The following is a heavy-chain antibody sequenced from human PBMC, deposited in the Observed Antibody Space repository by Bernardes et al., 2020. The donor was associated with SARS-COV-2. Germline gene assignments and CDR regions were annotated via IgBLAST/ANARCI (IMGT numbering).Heavy chain of an antibody. V-gene: IGHV5-51*01. CDR1: GYSFTNYW. CDR3: GRPNELGKAVDGPGVFAL. J-gene: IGHJ3*01. CDR2: IYPGDSEI. Sequence: GESLKISCKGSGYSFTNYWIGWVRQMPGKGLEWMGIIYPGDSEIRYSPSFRGQVTISADKSITTTYLQWSSLKASDTAMYYCGRPNELGKAVDGPGVFALWGQGTTVTVSS. D-gene: IGHD6-19*01.